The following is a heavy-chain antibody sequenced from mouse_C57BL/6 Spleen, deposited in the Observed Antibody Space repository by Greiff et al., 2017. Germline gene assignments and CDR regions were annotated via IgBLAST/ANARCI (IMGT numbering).Heavy chain of an antibody. CDR1: GFTFSSYA. J-gene: IGHJ4*01. V-gene: IGHV5-9-1*02. CDR3: TRDPHDGSSGSYAMDD. D-gene: IGHD1-1*01. CDR2: LSSGGDYL. Sequence: VMLVESGAGLVKPGGSLKLSCAASGFTFSSYAMSWVRQTPEKRLEWVAYLSSGGDYLYYADTVKGRFTISRDNARNNLYLQMSSLKSEDTAMYYCTRDPHDGSSGSYAMDDWGQGTSVTVSS.